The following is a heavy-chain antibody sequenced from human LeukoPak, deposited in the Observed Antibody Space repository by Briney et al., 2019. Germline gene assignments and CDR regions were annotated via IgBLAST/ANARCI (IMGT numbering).Heavy chain of an antibody. V-gene: IGHV4-34*01. Sequence: PSETLSLTCAVYGGSFSGYYWSWIRQPPGKGLEWIGEINHSGSTNYNPSLKSRVTISVDTSKNQFTLTVTSVTVADTALYFCASRIVVSPTAIETWFDSWGQGTLVTVSS. CDR1: GGSFSGYY. J-gene: IGHJ5*01. CDR3: ASRIVVSPTAIETWFDS. CDR2: INHSGST. D-gene: IGHD2-2*01.